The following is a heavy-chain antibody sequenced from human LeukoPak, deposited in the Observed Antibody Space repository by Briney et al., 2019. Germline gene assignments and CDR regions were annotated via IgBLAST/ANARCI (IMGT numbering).Heavy chain of an antibody. CDR2: ISSSSSTI. CDR1: GFTFSCYS. J-gene: IGHJ4*02. V-gene: IGHV3-48*01. CDR3: AREPDYDAFDY. Sequence: GGSLRLSCAASGFTFSCYSMNWVRQAPGKGLEWVSYISSSSSTIYYADSVKGRFTISRDNAKNSLYLQMNSLRAEDTAVYYCAREPDYDAFDYWGQGTLVTVS. D-gene: IGHD4-17*01.